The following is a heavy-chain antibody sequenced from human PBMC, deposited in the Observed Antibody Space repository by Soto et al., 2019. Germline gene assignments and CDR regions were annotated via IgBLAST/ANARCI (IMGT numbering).Heavy chain of an antibody. D-gene: IGHD3-22*01. J-gene: IGHJ3*02. Sequence: GGSLRLSCAASGFTFSNAWMSWVRQAPGKGLEWVGRIKSKTDGGTTDYAAPVKGRFTTSRDDSKNTLYLQMNSLKTEDTAVYYCTTGDYYDSSGYYYEGAFDIWGQGTMVTVSS. CDR3: TTGDYYDSSGYYYEGAFDI. CDR2: IKSKTDGGTT. CDR1: GFTFSNAW. V-gene: IGHV3-15*01.